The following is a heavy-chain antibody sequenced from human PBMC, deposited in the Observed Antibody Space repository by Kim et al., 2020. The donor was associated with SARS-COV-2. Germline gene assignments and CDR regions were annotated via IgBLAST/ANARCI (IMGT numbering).Heavy chain of an antibody. J-gene: IGHJ3*02. CDR3: ARLELRHYAFDI. CDR1: GGSISSSSYY. V-gene: IGHV4-39*01. D-gene: IGHD1-7*01. Sequence: SETLSLTCTVSGGSISSSSYYWGWIRQPPGKGLEWIGSIYYSGSTYYNPSLKSRVTISVDTSKNQFSLKLSSVTAADTAVYYCARLELRHYAFDIWGQGTMVTVSS. CDR2: IYYSGST.